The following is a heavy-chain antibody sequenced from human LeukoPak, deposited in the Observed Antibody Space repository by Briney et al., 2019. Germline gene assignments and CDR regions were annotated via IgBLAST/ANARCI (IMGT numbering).Heavy chain of an antibody. CDR1: GFTFSSSA. Sequence: GGSLRLSCAASGFTFSSSAMSWVRQVPGKGLEWVSAISGSGGSTYYADSVKGRFTISRDNSKNTLYLQMNSLRAEDTAVYYCAKDLLAAAGPYYFDYWGQGTLVTVSS. D-gene: IGHD6-13*01. V-gene: IGHV3-23*01. J-gene: IGHJ4*02. CDR2: ISGSGGST. CDR3: AKDLLAAAGPYYFDY.